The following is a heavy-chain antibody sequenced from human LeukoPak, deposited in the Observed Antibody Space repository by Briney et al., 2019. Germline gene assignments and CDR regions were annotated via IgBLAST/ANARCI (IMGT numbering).Heavy chain of an antibody. CDR2: VLYSGST. CDR3: AGYTRPFGY. Sequence: SETLSLTCMMPVDSTSNSRWSWIRQPPGKGLEWIGCVLYSGSTNYNPSLKSRVTISVDTSKNQFSLTLSAVSGVVRAMYYCAGYTRPFGYWGQGTLVTVSS. J-gene: IGHJ4*02. CDR1: VDSTSNSR. V-gene: IGHV4-59*01. D-gene: IGHD6-6*01.